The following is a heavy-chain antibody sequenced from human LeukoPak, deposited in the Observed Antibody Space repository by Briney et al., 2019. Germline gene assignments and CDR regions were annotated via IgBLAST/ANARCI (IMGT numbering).Heavy chain of an antibody. D-gene: IGHD6-19*01. CDR3: ASNGWGYSSGWYFDY. V-gene: IGHV4-59*12. CDR2: IYYSGST. J-gene: IGHJ4*02. Sequence: SETLSLTCTVSGGSISSYYWSWIRQPPGKGLEWIGYIYYSGSTNYNPSLKSRVTISVDTSKNQFSLKLSSVTAADTAVYYCASNGWGYSSGWYFDYWGQGTLVTVSS. CDR1: GGSISSYY.